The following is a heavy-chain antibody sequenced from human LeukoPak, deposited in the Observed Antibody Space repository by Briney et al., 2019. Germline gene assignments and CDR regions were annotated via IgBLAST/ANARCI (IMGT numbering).Heavy chain of an antibody. Sequence: GGSLRLSCAASGFTFSSYAMSWVRQAPGKGLEWVSAISGSGGSTYYADSVKGRFTISRDNSKNTLYLQMNSLRAEDTAVYYCARAHYDFWSGHWARGGYFDYWGQGTLVTVSS. V-gene: IGHV3-23*01. D-gene: IGHD3-3*01. J-gene: IGHJ4*02. CDR1: GFTFSSYA. CDR3: ARAHYDFWSGHWARGGYFDY. CDR2: ISGSGGST.